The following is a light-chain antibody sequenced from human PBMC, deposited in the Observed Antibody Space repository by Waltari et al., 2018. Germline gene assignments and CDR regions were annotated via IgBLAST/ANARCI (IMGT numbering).Light chain of an antibody. V-gene: IGKV1-12*01. J-gene: IGKJ4*01. CDR2: AAS. CDR3: QQGYSFPLT. Sequence: DIQMTQSQPSVSESVRYRVTITCRASRDISNRLAWYQQDAGRDSNLQLYAASSLQGGVPSRFSGSGSGTDFTLTISSLQPEDFATYFCQQGYSFPLTFGGGTRVEIK. CDR1: RDISNR.